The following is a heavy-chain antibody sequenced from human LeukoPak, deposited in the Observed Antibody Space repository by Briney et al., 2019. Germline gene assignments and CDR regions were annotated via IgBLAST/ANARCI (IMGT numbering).Heavy chain of an antibody. Sequence: QPGGSLRLSCAASGFTFSSYAMHWVRQAPGKGLEYVSAISSNGGSTYYANSVKGRFTISRDNSKNTLYLQMGSLRAEDTAVYYCAKDPLNSSGWWGYYYYYMDVWGKGTTVTISS. CDR2: ISSNGGST. CDR3: AKDPLNSSGWWGYYYYYMDV. D-gene: IGHD6-19*01. CDR1: GFTFSSYA. V-gene: IGHV3-64*01. J-gene: IGHJ6*03.